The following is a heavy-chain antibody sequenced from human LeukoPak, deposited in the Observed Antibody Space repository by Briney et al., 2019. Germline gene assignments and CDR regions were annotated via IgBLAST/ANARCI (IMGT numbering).Heavy chain of an antibody. CDR3: AKDGGYDFWSGYYFDY. V-gene: IGHV3-30*18. D-gene: IGHD3-3*01. CDR1: GFTFSGYG. Sequence: GGSLRLSCVASGFTFSGYGMHWVRQAPGKGLEWVAVTSYDGSNKYYADSVKGRFTISRDNSKNTLYLQMNSLRVEDTAVYYCAKDGGYDFWSGYYFDYWGQGTLVTVSS. J-gene: IGHJ4*02. CDR2: TSYDGSNK.